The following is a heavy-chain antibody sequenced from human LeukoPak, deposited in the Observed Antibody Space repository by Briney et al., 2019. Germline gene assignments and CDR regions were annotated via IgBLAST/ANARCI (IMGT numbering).Heavy chain of an antibody. CDR3: ARDMRGGYYDY. Sequence: ASVKVSCKASGYTFTSYYMHWVRQAPGQGLEWMGIINPSGGSTSYAQKFQGRVTMTRDMSTSTVYMELSSLRSEDTAVYYCARDMRGGYYDYWGQGTLVTVSS. D-gene: IGHD3-22*01. CDR1: GYTFTSYY. V-gene: IGHV1-46*01. CDR2: INPSGGST. J-gene: IGHJ4*02.